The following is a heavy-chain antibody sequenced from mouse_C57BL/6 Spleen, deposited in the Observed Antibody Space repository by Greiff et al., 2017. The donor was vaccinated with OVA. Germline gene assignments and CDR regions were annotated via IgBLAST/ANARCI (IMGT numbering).Heavy chain of an antibody. J-gene: IGHJ4*01. CDR1: GYSLTGYY. D-gene: IGHD1-1*01. CDR3: ARNYYGSSSAMDY. Sequence: EVQLQQSGPELVKPGASVKISCKASGYSLTGYYMNWVKQSPEKSLEWIGEINPSTGGTTYNQKFKAKATLTVDKSSSTAYMQLKSLTSEDSAVYYCARNYYGSSSAMDYWGQGTSVTVSS. V-gene: IGHV1-42*01. CDR2: INPSTGGT.